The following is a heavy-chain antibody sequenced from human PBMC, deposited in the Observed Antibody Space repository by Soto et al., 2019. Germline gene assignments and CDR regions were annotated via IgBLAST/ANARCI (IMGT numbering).Heavy chain of an antibody. J-gene: IGHJ6*02. D-gene: IGHD3-10*01. CDR2: ILNDGSNR. V-gene: IGHV3-33*01. CDR1: GFTFSNYG. Sequence: QVQLVESGGGVVQPGRSLRLSCAASGFTFSNYGMHWVRQAPGKGLEWVAVILNDGSNRYHADSVKDRFTISRDNSKNTLYLQMNXLRAEDTAVYYCARDDEYSGNGMDVWGQGTTVTVS. CDR3: ARDDEYSGNGMDV.